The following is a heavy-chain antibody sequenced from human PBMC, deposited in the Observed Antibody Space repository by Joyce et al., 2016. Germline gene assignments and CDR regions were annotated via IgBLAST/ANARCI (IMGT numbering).Heavy chain of an antibody. V-gene: IGHV3-74*01. D-gene: IGHD4/OR15-4a*01. CDR3: ARDTYGAPDY. CDR2: ITDEGGST. J-gene: IGHJ4*02. CDR1: GFIFSNYW. Sequence: EVQLVESGGGVVQPGGSLRLSCAASGFIFSNYWMNWVRQGPGKGLVWVSRITDEGGSTTYADSVKGRFTISRDNAKNTLYLQMNTLRVEDTAVYYCARDTYGAPDYWGQGTLVTVSS.